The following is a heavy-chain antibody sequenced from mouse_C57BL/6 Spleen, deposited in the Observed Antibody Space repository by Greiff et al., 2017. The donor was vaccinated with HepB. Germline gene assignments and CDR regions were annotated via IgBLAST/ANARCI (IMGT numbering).Heavy chain of an antibody. CDR2: ISNLAYSI. J-gene: IGHJ2*01. CDR1: GFTFSDYG. Sequence: VQGVESGGGLVQPGGSLKLSCAASGFTFSDYGMAWVRQAPRKGPEWVAFISNLAYSIYYADTVTGRFTISRENAKNTLYLEMSSLRSEDTAMYYCARQGYYGSSYDYFDYWGQGTTLTVSS. V-gene: IGHV5-15*01. CDR3: ARQGYYGSSYDYFDY. D-gene: IGHD1-1*01.